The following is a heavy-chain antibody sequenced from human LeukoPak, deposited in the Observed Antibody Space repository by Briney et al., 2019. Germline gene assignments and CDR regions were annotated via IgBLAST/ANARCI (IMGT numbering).Heavy chain of an antibody. CDR1: GYSINNDYF. CDR3: ARTLGYCSGGNCYRWFDP. V-gene: IGHV4-38-2*01. Sequence: SETLSLTCAVSGYSINNDYFWGWIRQPPGKGLQWIGSVYHSGTTYYNPSLKSRVTISVDTSKNQFSLKLSSVTAADTAVYYCARTLGYCSGGNCYRWFDPWGQGTLVTVSS. J-gene: IGHJ5*02. CDR2: VYHSGTT. D-gene: IGHD2-15*01.